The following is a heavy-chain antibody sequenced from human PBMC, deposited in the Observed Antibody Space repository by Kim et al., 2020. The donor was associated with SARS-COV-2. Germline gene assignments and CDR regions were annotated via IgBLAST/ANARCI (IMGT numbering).Heavy chain of an antibody. CDR1: GFTFSNFN. J-gene: IGHJ4*02. Sequence: GGSLRLSCAASGFTFSNFNMHWVRQAPGKGLMWVSRINDDGSDTSYADFAKGRFTISRDNAKNTLNLQMHSLRAEDTAVYYCARDLDYILFDYWGQGALVTVSS. CDR2: INDDGSDT. CDR3: ARDLDYILFDY. V-gene: IGHV3-74*01. D-gene: IGHD4-4*01.